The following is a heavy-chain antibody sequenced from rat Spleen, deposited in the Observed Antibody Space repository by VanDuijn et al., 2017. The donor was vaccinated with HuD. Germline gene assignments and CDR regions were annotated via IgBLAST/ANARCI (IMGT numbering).Heavy chain of an antibody. CDR2: MWNGGGT. D-gene: IGHD1-2*01. V-gene: IGHV2-64*01. CDR1: GFSLGTYN. Sequence: QVQLKETGPDLVQLTQTLSITCTVSGFSLGTYNVHWVRQPPGKGLEWMGAMWNGGGTDYNSPFKSRPSISRDTSKSQVFLKMNNLQTGDTATYYCARADIAAISTDGIWGQGVMVTVSS. J-gene: IGHJ2*01. CDR3: ARADIAAISTDGI.